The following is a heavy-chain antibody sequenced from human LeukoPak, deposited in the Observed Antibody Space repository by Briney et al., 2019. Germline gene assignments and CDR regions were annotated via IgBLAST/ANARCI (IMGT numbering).Heavy chain of an antibody. J-gene: IGHJ5*02. Sequence: KPSETLSLTCTVSGYSISSGYYWGWIRQPPGKGLEWLGSIYHSGSTYYNPSLKSRVTISVDTSKNQFSLKLSSVTAADTAVYYCARASKVTTVTTVWFDPWGQGTLVTVSS. V-gene: IGHV4-38-2*02. CDR3: ARASKVTTVTTVWFDP. CDR2: IYHSGST. CDR1: GYSISSGYY. D-gene: IGHD4-17*01.